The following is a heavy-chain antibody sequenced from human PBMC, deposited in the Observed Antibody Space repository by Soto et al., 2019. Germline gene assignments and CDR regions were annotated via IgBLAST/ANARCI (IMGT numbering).Heavy chain of an antibody. V-gene: IGHV4-39*01. CDR2: IYYSGST. D-gene: IGHD6-19*01. Sequence: SETLSLTCTVSGGSISSSSYYWGWIRQPPGKGLEWIGSIYYSGSTYYNPSLKSRVTISVDTSKNQFSLKLSSVTAADTAVYYCARHLGSGLDGDNCFDPWGQGTLVTVSS. CDR1: GGSISSSSYY. CDR3: ARHLGSGLDGDNCFDP. J-gene: IGHJ5*02.